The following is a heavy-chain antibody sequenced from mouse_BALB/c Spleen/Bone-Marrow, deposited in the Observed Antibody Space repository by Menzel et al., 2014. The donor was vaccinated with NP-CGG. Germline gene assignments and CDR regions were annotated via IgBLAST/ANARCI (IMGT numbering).Heavy chain of an antibody. CDR2: IDPANGNT. Sequence: EVKVVESGAELVKPGASVKLSCTASGFNIKDTYMHWVKRRPEQGLEWIGRIDPANGNTKYDPKFQGKATITADTSSNTAYLQLSSLTSEDTAVYYCARTAPENFDYWGQGTTLTVPS. J-gene: IGHJ2*01. CDR3: ARTAPENFDY. V-gene: IGHV14-3*02. CDR1: GFNIKDTY. D-gene: IGHD1-2*01.